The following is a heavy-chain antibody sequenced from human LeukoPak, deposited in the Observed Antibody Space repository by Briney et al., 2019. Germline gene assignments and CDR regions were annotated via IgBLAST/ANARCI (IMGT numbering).Heavy chain of an antibody. V-gene: IGHV4-4*02. CDR3: ARADYDSSGYYYDFANY. CDR2: IYHSGGT. D-gene: IGHD3-22*01. Sequence: PSETLSLTCAVSGGSISSSNWWSWVRQPPGKGLEWIGEIYHSGGTNYNPSLKSRVTISVDKSKNQFSLKLSSVTAADTAVYYCARADYDSSGYYYDFANYWGQGTLVTVSS. CDR1: GGSISSSNW. J-gene: IGHJ4*02.